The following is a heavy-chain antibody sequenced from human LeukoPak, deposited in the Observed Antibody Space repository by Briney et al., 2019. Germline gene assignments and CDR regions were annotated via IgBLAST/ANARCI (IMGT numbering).Heavy chain of an antibody. V-gene: IGHV4-39*01. CDR1: GGSISSYY. Sequence: PSETLSLTCTVSGGSISSYYWGWIRQPPGKGLEWIGSIYNSGSTYYNPSLKSRVTISVDTSKNQFSLKLSSVTAADTAVYYCARHPYGLVLIDYWGQGTLVTVSS. J-gene: IGHJ4*02. D-gene: IGHD2-8*02. CDR3: ARHPYGLVLIDY. CDR2: IYNSGST.